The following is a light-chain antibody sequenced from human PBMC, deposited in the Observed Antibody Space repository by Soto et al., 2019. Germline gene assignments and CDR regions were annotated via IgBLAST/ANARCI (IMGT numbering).Light chain of an antibody. CDR3: QQYHTYSYT. V-gene: IGKV1-5*01. J-gene: IGKJ2*01. CDR1: QTITYR. CDR2: DAS. Sequence: DIQMTQSPSTLSASVGDRVTITCRASQTITYRLAWYQQKPGKAPKLLIYDASGLQSGVPSRFSGSGSGTEFTLTISSLQPDDFATYFCQQYHTYSYTFGQGTKLEIK.